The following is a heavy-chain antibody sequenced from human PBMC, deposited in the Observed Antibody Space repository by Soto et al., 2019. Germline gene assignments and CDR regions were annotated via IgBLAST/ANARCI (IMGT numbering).Heavy chain of an antibody. J-gene: IGHJ6*02. CDR2: ISYDGSNK. Sequence: PVGSLRLSCAASGFTFSSYAMHWVRQAPGKGLEWVAVISYDGSNKYYADSVKGRFTISRDNSKNTLYLQMNSLRAEDTAVYYCARDLGAFGSGSYYTRNSGVGMDVWGQGTTVTVSS. CDR3: ARDLGAFGSGSYYTRNSGVGMDV. V-gene: IGHV3-30-3*01. D-gene: IGHD3-10*01. CDR1: GFTFSSYA.